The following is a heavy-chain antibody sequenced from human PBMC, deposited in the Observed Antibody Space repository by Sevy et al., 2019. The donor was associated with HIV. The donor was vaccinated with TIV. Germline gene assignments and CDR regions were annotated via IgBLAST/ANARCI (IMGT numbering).Heavy chain of an antibody. CDR1: GGSMNLYF. V-gene: IGHV4-59*01. CDR2: MYYTGST. J-gene: IGHJ4*02. Sequence: SETLSLTCSVSGGSMNLYFWSWIRQPPGKGLEWIGYMYYTGSTNYNPSLKSRVTILGDKSKNQFSLTMRSVSAADTAVYYCARESIGAICDFDSWGQGALVTVSS. CDR3: ARESIGAICDFDS. D-gene: IGHD1-26*01.